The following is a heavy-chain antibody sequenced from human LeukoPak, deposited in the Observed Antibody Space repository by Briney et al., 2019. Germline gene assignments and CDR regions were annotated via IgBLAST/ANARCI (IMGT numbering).Heavy chain of an antibody. D-gene: IGHD3-22*01. V-gene: IGHV3-30-3*01. CDR1: GFTFSSYA. Sequence: PGGSLRLSCAASGFTFSSYAMHWVRQAPGKGLEWVAVISYDGSNKYYADSVKGRFTISRDNSKNTLYLQMNSLRAEDTAVYYCASHPYVYDSSGYQGYWGQGTLVTVSS. J-gene: IGHJ4*02. CDR2: ISYDGSNK. CDR3: ASHPYVYDSSGYQGY.